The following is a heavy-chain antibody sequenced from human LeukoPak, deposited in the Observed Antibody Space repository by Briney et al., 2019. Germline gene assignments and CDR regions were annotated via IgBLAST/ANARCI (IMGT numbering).Heavy chain of an antibody. CDR2: INHSGST. CDR1: GGSFSGYY. J-gene: IGHJ4*02. CDR3: ASRTRSITIFGVVITSGYLDY. V-gene: IGHV4-34*01. D-gene: IGHD3-3*01. Sequence: PSETLSLTCAVYGGSFSGYYWSWIRQPPGKGLEWIGEINHSGSTNYNPSLKSRVTISVDTSKNQFSLKLSSVTAADTAVYYCASRTRSITIFGVVITSGYLDYWGQGTLVTVSS.